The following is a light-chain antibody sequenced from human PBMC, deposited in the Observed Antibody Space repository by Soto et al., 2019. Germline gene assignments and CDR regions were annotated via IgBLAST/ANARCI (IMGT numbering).Light chain of an antibody. CDR1: SSDVGNFDF. V-gene: IGLV2-14*03. CDR2: DVS. Sequence: QSALTQPASVSGSPGQSITISCTGTSSDVGNFDFVSWYQQQPGKAPKLMIYDVSNRPSGVSDRFSASKSGTTASLTISGLQAEDEDDYYCTSYTGAGTDVFGTGTKLTVL. J-gene: IGLJ1*01. CDR3: TSYTGAGTDV.